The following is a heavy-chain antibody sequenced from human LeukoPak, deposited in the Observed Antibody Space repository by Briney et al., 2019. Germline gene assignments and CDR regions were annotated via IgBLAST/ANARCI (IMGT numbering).Heavy chain of an antibody. CDR2: ISFGGTYE. D-gene: IGHD3-10*01. V-gene: IGHV3-30*01. Sequence: GGSLRLSCAASGFTSSNYAMPWFAKAPGKGLNWGPLISFGGTYEYYADSVKGRFTISRDNSKNTLYLQLNSLRAEDTAVYYCARDSTYYYDSGSSGPHYFDNWGQGTLVTVSS. J-gene: IGHJ4*02. CDR3: ARDSTYYYDSGSSGPHYFDN. CDR1: GFTSSNYA.